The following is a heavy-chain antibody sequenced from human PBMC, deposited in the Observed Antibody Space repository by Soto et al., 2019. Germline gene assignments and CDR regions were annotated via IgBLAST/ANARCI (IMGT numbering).Heavy chain of an antibody. V-gene: IGHV4-34*01. CDR3: ARGQYQHHPNFDY. CDR1: GGSFSGYY. D-gene: IGHD2-2*01. Sequence: PSETLSLTCAVYGGSFSGYYWIWIRQPPVKGLECIGEINHSLSTNYNPSLKSRFTISLDTCKSHLSLKLSSLTAADTAVYYSARGQYQHHPNFDYWGQGTLVTVSS. J-gene: IGHJ4*02. CDR2: INHSLST.